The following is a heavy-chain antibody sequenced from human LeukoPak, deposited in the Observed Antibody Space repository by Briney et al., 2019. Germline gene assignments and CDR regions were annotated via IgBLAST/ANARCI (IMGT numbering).Heavy chain of an antibody. Sequence: ASVKVSCKASGYTFTSYGFSWVRQAPGQGLEWMGWISAYNGYTNYAQKFQGRVTMTRDTSISTAYMELSRLRSDDTAVYYCARDVRWDYYYYGMDVWGQGTTVTVSS. J-gene: IGHJ6*02. D-gene: IGHD3-3*01. CDR2: ISAYNGYT. V-gene: IGHV1-18*01. CDR1: GYTFTSYG. CDR3: ARDVRWDYYYYGMDV.